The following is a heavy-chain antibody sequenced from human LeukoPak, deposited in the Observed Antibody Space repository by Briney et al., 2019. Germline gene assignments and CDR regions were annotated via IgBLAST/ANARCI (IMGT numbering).Heavy chain of an antibody. Sequence: ASVKVSCKASGYTFTGYYMHWVRQAPGQGLEWMGWINPNSGGTNYAQKFQGRVTMTRDTSISTAYRELSRLRSDDTAVYYGARGGEVGFYYGMDVWGQGTTVTVSS. J-gene: IGHJ6*02. CDR1: GYTFTGYY. CDR3: ARGGEVGFYYGMDV. V-gene: IGHV1-2*02. D-gene: IGHD3-16*01. CDR2: INPNSGGT.